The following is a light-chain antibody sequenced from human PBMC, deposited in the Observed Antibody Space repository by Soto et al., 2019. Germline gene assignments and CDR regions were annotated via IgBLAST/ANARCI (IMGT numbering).Light chain of an antibody. V-gene: IGKV1-5*01. Sequence: DIPMTQSPSTLSASVGDRVTITCRASQSITIWLAWYQQKPGKAPKLLIFDASSLESGVPSRFSGSGSGTECTLTISSLQPDDFATYYCQHYNSYSWTFGQGTKVEIK. CDR1: QSITIW. J-gene: IGKJ1*01. CDR3: QHYNSYSWT. CDR2: DAS.